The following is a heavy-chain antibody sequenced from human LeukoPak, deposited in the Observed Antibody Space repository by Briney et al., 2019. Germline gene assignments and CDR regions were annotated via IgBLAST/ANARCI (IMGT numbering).Heavy chain of an antibody. Sequence: ASEKVSYKASGYTFTGYYMLWLPQAPGQGLEWMGWINPNSGGTHFAQNCQGRVTMTRDTSISTAYMDLSRLRSDDTAVYYCARGRRFSVSDSEKYNWFDPWGQGTLVTVSS. CDR1: GYTFTGYY. CDR3: ARGRRFSVSDSEKYNWFDP. D-gene: IGHD3-16*01. V-gene: IGHV1-2*02. J-gene: IGHJ5*02. CDR2: INPNSGGT.